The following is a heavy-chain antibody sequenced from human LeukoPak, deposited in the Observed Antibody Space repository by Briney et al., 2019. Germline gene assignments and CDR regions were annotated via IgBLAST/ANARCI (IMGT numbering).Heavy chain of an antibody. J-gene: IGHJ4*02. D-gene: IGHD3-10*01. CDR3: ARDYYGSGSPDY. CDR2: IWYDGSNK. V-gene: IGHV3-33*01. CDR1: GFTFSSYG. Sequence: PGGSLRLSCAASGFTFSSYGMHWVRQAPGKGLEWVAVIWYDGSNKYYADSVKGRFTISRDNSMNTLYLQMNSLRAEDTAVYYCARDYYGSGSPDYWGQGTLVTVSS.